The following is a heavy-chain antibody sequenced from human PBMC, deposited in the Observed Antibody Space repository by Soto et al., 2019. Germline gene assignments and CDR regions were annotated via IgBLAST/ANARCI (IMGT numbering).Heavy chain of an antibody. CDR1: GFTFSSYA. V-gene: IGHV3-23*01. CDR2: ISGSGGST. D-gene: IGHD3-3*01. J-gene: IGHJ6*02. CDR3: AKELYDFWSGYYTGDGMDV. Sequence: GGSLRLSCAASGFTFSSYAMSWVRQAPGKGLGWVSAISGSGGSTYYADSVKGRFTISRDNSKNTLYLQMNSLRAEDTAVYYCAKELYDFWSGYYTGDGMDVWGQGTTVTVSS.